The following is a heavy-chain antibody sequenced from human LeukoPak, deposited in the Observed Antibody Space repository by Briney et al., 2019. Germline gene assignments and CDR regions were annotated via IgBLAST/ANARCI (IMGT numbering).Heavy chain of an antibody. V-gene: IGHV3-7*01. CDR3: ATEHWGPNS. CDR1: GFTFSSYA. CDR2: IKGDGSDK. D-gene: IGHD3-16*01. J-gene: IGHJ4*02. Sequence: GGSLRLSCAASGFTFSSYAMTWVRQAPGKGLEWLANIKGDGSDKNYVDSVKGRFTISRDNAKNSLFLQMSSLRGEDTALYYCATEHWGPNSWGQGTLVTVSS.